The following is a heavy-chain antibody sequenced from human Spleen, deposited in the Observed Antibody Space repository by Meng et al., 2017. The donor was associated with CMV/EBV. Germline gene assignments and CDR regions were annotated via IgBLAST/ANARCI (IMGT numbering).Heavy chain of an antibody. CDR2: IIPIFGTA. V-gene: IGHV1-69*05. CDR1: GGTFSSYA. CDR3: ARDPVVPAGRGWFDP. Sequence: SVKVSCKASGGTFSSYAISWVRQAPGQGLEWMGGIIPIFGTANYAQKLQGRVTMTTDTSTSTAYMELRSLRSDDTAVYYCARDPVVPAGRGWFDPWGQGTLVTVSS. D-gene: IGHD2-2*01. J-gene: IGHJ5*02.